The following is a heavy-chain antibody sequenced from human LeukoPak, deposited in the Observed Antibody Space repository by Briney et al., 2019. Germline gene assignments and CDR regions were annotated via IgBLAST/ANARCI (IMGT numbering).Heavy chain of an antibody. CDR3: TGEGMGTTFSAWFDP. J-gene: IGHJ5*02. CDR2: VSSDGSID. Sequence: PGGSLRLSCAASGFTFSSYGMHWVRQAPGRGLEWVAVVSSDGSIDYYADSVRGRFTVSRDNSKNTMYLQVNSLRPEDTAVYYCTGEGMGTTFSAWFDPWGQGTLVTVSS. D-gene: IGHD1-7*01. CDR1: GFTFSSYG. V-gene: IGHV3-30*03.